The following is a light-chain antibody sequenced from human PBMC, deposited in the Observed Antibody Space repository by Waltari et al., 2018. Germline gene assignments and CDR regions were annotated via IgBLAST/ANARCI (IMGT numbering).Light chain of an antibody. CDR3: QQYNSYSLLT. Sequence: DIQMTQSPSTLSASVGDRFTIPCRASQSISNWLAWYQQKPGKAPKLLIYKASTFESGVASRFSGSGSGTEFTLTISSLQPDDFATYYCQQYNSYSLLTFGGGTKVEIK. CDR1: QSISNW. V-gene: IGKV1-5*03. CDR2: KAS. J-gene: IGKJ4*01.